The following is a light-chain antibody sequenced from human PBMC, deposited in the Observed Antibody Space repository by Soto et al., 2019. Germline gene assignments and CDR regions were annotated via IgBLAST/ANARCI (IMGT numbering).Light chain of an antibody. V-gene: IGKV1-5*01. CDR3: QQYDTYSRT. CDR2: GVS. J-gene: IGKJ1*01. CDR1: QTISSW. Sequence: DIQMTQSPSTLSGSVGDRVTITCRASQTISSWLAWYQQKPGKAPKLLMYGVSSLERGVPSRFSGSGSGTEFTLTISSLQPDDFASYYCQQYDTYSRTFGQGTKVEIK.